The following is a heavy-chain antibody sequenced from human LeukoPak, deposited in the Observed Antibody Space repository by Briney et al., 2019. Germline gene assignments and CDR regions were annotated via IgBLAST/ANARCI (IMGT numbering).Heavy chain of an antibody. J-gene: IGHJ3*02. CDR1: GFTVSRNY. D-gene: IGHD2-2*01. V-gene: IGHV3-66*02. Sequence: GGSLRLSCAASGFTVSRNYMNWVRQAPGKGLEGVSIIYGGGTTYYADSVKGRFTISRDNSKNTMYLQMNSLRAEDTAVYYCARSTRALAPTADDAFDIWGQGTMVTVSS. CDR2: IYGGGTT. CDR3: ARSTRALAPTADDAFDI.